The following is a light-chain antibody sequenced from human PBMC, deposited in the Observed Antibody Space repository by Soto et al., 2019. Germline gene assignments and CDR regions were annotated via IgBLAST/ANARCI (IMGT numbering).Light chain of an antibody. CDR1: QSVSSY. CDR2: DAS. V-gene: IGKV3-20*01. J-gene: IGKJ1*01. CDR3: QQYGSSGT. Sequence: EIVLTQSPVTLSLSPGERATLSCRASQSVSSYLAWYKQKPGQAPSLLIYDASNRATGIPARFSGSGSGTDFTLTITRLEPEDFAVDYCQQYGSSGTFGQGTKVDIK.